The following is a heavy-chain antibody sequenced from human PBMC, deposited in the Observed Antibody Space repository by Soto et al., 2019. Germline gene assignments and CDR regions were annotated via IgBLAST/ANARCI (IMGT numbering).Heavy chain of an antibody. D-gene: IGHD2-2*01. Sequence: ASVKVSCKASGYTFTSYGISWVRQAPGQGLEWMGWISAYNGNTNYAQKLQGRVTMTTDTSTSTAYMELRSLRSDDTAVYYCARNIVVVPAAKGWFDPWGQGTLVTVPS. CDR1: GYTFTSYG. CDR3: ARNIVVVPAAKGWFDP. V-gene: IGHV1-18*04. J-gene: IGHJ5*02. CDR2: ISAYNGNT.